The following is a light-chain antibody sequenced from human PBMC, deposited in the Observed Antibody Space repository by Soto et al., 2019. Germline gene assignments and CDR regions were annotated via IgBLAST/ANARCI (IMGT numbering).Light chain of an antibody. CDR3: AAWDDSLNAYV. CDR1: YSNIGSNT. V-gene: IGLV1-44*01. CDR2: RSN. Sequence: SVLTQPPSASGTPGQRLTISCSGSYSNIGSNTVNWSQQLPGTAPKVLIYRSNERPSGVPDRFSGSKSGTSASLAISGLQSEDEADYYCAAWDDSLNAYVFGTGTKVTVL. J-gene: IGLJ1*01.